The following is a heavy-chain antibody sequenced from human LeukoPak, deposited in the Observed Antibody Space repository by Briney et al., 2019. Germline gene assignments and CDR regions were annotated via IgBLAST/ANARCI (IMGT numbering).Heavy chain of an antibody. Sequence: PSQTRSPTGAVYGASFSGYYWSWIRHPPGKVQGWIGEINNNGTTNYNPSLKSRVTISGDTSKNQFSLKLSSVTDADTAVYYCARRRRRRTCCYYDYWGQGTLVTVSS. D-gene: IGHD1-14*01. V-gene: IGHV4-34*01. CDR2: INNNGTT. CDR3: ARRRRRRTCCYYDY. CDR1: GASFSGYY. J-gene: IGHJ4*02.